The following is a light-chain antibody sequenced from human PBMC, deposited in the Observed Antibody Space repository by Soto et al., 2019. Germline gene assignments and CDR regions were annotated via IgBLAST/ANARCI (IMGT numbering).Light chain of an antibody. Sequence: QSVLTQPPSASGTPGQRVTISCSGSSSNIGSNFVYWYQQLPGAAPKLLIYRPNQRPSGVPDRFSGSKSSTSASLAISGLRSEDEADYYCATWDDSLSAWVFGGGTKLTVL. V-gene: IGLV1-47*01. CDR3: ATWDDSLSAWV. CDR1: SSNIGSNF. CDR2: RPN. J-gene: IGLJ3*02.